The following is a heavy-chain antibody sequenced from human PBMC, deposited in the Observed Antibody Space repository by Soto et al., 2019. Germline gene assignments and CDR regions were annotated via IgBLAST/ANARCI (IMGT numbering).Heavy chain of an antibody. Sequence: SVNVSCKSSGGTFSSYSISWVRQAPGQGLECMGGIIPIFGTANYAQKFQGRVTITADESTSTAYMELSSLRSEDTAVYYCARDGEDIVVVPAVPDYYGMDVWGQGTTVTVSS. V-gene: IGHV1-69*13. J-gene: IGHJ6*02. CDR3: ARDGEDIVVVPAVPDYYGMDV. D-gene: IGHD2-2*01. CDR2: IIPIFGTA. CDR1: GGTFSSYS.